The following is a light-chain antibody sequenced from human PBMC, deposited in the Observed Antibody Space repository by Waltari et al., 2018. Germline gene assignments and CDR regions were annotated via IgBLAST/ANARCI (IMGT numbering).Light chain of an antibody. CDR1: EDIRTY. V-gene: IGKV1-33*01. Sequence: DIQMTQSPSSLSASVGDRVTITCQASEDIRTYLNWYQQKPGKAPKLLIYDASNLETGVPSRFSGSGSGTDFTLTISRLQPEELATYYCQQHDNLPSFTFGGGTKVEI. CDR2: DAS. CDR3: QQHDNLPSFT. J-gene: IGKJ4*01.